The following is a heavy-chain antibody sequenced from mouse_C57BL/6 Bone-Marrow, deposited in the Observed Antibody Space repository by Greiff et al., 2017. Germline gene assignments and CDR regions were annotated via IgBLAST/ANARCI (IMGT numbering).Heavy chain of an antibody. D-gene: IGHD1-1*01. V-gene: IGHV6-6*01. CDR1: GFTFSDAW. J-gene: IGHJ3*01. Sequence: EVQLQESGGGLVQPGGSMKLSCAASGFTFSDAWMDWVRQSPEKGLEWVAEIRNKANNHATYYAESVKGRFTISRDDSKSSVYLQMNSLRAEDTGIYYCSAYYCSSPWFAYWGQGTLVTVSA. CDR3: SAYYCSSPWFAY. CDR2: IRNKANNHAT.